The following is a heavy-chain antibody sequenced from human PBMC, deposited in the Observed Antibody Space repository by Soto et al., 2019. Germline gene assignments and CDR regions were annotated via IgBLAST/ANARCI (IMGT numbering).Heavy chain of an antibody. Sequence: GGSLRLSCAASGFTFSDYYMSWIRQAPGKGLEWVSYISSSSSYTNYADSVKGRFTISRDNAKNSLYLQMNSLRAEDTAVYYCARTRYCSGGSCPTGYFDYWGQGTLVTVSS. CDR1: GFTFSDYY. CDR2: ISSSSSYT. D-gene: IGHD2-15*01. CDR3: ARTRYCSGGSCPTGYFDY. J-gene: IGHJ4*02. V-gene: IGHV3-11*06.